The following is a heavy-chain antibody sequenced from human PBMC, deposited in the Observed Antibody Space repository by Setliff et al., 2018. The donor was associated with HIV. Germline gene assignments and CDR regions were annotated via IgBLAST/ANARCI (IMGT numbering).Heavy chain of an antibody. CDR3: ARDWEYCTNGVCYGWFDP. Sequence: PSETLSLTCAVYGGSFSGYYWSWIRQPPGKGLEWIGEINHSGSTNYNPSLKSRVTISVDTSKNQFSLKLSSVTAADTAVYYCARDWEYCTNGVCYGWFDPWGQGTRVTSPQ. CDR1: GGSFSGYY. D-gene: IGHD2-8*01. J-gene: IGHJ5*02. CDR2: INHSGST. V-gene: IGHV4-34*01.